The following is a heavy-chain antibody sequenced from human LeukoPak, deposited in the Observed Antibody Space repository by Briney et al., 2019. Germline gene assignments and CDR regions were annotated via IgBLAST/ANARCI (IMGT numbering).Heavy chain of an antibody. CDR2: SYTSGST. CDR1: GGSISSYY. V-gene: IGHV4-4*07. Sequence: SETLTLTCTVSGGSISSYYWSWIRQPAGKGLEWIGRSYTSGSTNYNPSLKSRVTMSVDTSKNQFSLKLSSVTAADTAVYYCARDPQQLAFDYWGQGTLVTVSS. CDR3: ARDPQQLAFDY. D-gene: IGHD6-13*01. J-gene: IGHJ4*02.